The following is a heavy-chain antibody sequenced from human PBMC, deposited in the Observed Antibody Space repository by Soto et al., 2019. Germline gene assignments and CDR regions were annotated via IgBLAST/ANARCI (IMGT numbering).Heavy chain of an antibody. D-gene: IGHD3-3*01. CDR3: ARDQHDFWSGYYGIYGMDV. CDR1: GFTFSSYS. V-gene: IGHV3-21*01. CDR2: IRSSSSYI. J-gene: IGHJ6*02. Sequence: EVQLVESGGGLVKPGGSLRLSCAASGFTFSSYSMNWVRQAPGKGLEWVASIRSSSSYIYYVDSVKGRFTISRDNAKNSLYLQMNSLRAEDTAVYYCARDQHDFWSGYYGIYGMDVWGQGTTVTVSS.